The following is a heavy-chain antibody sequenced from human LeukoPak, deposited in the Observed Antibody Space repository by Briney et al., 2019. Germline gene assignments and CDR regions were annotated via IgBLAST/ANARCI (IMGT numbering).Heavy chain of an antibody. D-gene: IGHD6-19*01. CDR2: IYHSGST. CDR3: ARAGGIAVAGTARVWFDP. V-gene: IGHV4-30-2*01. J-gene: IGHJ5*02. CDR1: GGSISSGGYS. Sequence: PSQTLSLTCAVSGGSISSGGYSWSWIRQPPGKGLEWIGYIYHSGSTYYNPSLKSRVTISVDRSKNQFSLKRSSVTAADTAVYYCARAGGIAVAGTARVWFDPWGQGTLVTVSS.